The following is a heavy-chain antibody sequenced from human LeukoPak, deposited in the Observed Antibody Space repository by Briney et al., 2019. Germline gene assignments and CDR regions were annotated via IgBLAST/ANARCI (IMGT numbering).Heavy chain of an antibody. CDR1: DFKFSEFR. Sequence: PGGSLRLSCAASDFKFSEFRMSWIRQPPGKGLEWIGYIYYSGSTNYNPSLKSRVTISVDTSKNQFSLKLSSVTAADTAVYYCARHDYDSSGRLYYFDYWGQGTLVTVSS. CDR2: IYYSGST. J-gene: IGHJ4*02. CDR3: ARHDYDSSGRLYYFDY. V-gene: IGHV4-59*08. D-gene: IGHD3-22*01.